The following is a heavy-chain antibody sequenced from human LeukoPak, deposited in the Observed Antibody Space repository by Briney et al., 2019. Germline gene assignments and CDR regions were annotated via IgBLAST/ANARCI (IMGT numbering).Heavy chain of an antibody. CDR1: GHTFTGFY. J-gene: IGHJ4*02. V-gene: IGHV1-2*02. D-gene: IGHD6-13*01. Sequence: GASVKVSCKASGHTFTGFYIQWVRQAPGQGLEWMGWINPNSGGTNYAQKFQGRVIMTRDTSISIAYMELSSLRSDDTAVYYCCYTSSSYVAYWGQGTLVTVSS. CDR2: INPNSGGT. CDR3: CYTSSSYVAY.